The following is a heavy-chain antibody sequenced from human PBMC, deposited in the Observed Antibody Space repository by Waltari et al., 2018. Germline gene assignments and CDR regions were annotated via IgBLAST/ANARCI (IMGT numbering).Heavy chain of an antibody. CDR1: GYPISSGYY. CDR2: IYHSGTT. D-gene: IGHD1-26*01. J-gene: IGHJ2*01. V-gene: IGHV4-38-2*01. CDR3: ARGSFDSDSYFDV. Sequence: QVQLQESGPGLGKPSETLSLTCAVSGYPISSGYYWGWIRQPPGKGLEWIGSIYHSGTTYYSPSLKSRVTRSVDTSKNQFSLKVTSLTAADTAIYYCARGSFDSDSYFDVWGRGTLVTVSS.